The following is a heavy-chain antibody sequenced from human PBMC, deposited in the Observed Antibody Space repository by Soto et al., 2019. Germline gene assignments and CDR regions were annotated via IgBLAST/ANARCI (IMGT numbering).Heavy chain of an antibody. Sequence: EVQLVESGGGLVQPGWSLRLSCAASGFTFNSYWIHWVRQAPGKGLVWVSRINPDGRSTNYADSVKGRFTISRDNAKNTLYLQMNSLSAEDTAVYHCARGGLQGSGNHYNDNWGQGTLVTVSS. CDR1: GFTFNSYW. J-gene: IGHJ4*02. CDR2: INPDGRST. D-gene: IGHD3-10*01. V-gene: IGHV3-74*01. CDR3: ARGGLQGSGNHYNDN.